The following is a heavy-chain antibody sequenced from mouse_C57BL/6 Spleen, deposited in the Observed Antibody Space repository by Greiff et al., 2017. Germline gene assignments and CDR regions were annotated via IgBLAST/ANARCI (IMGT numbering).Heavy chain of an antibody. CDR3: ARKGDGYPFAY. CDR2: IDPSDSYT. J-gene: IGHJ3*01. V-gene: IGHV1-50*01. CDR1: GYTFTSYW. Sequence: QVQLQQSGAELVKPGASVKLSCKASGYTFTSYWMQWVKQRPGQGLEWIGEIDPSDSYTNYNHKFKGKATLTVDTSSSTAYMQLSSLTSEDSAVYYCARKGDGYPFAYWGQGTLVTVSA. D-gene: IGHD2-3*01.